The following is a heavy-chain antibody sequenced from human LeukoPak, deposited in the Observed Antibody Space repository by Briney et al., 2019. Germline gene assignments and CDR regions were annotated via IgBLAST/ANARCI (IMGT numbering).Heavy chain of an antibody. D-gene: IGHD3-10*01. CDR2: ISSSGSTI. CDR3: AKNSSPYYYGSGSYYKEFDY. CDR1: GFTFSDYY. Sequence: GGSLRLSCAASGFTFSDYYMSWIRQAPGKGLEWVSYISSSGSTIYYADSVKGRFTISRDNSKNSLYLQMNSLRAEDTALYYCAKNSSPYYYGSGSYYKEFDYWGQGTLVTVSS. V-gene: IGHV3-11*01. J-gene: IGHJ4*02.